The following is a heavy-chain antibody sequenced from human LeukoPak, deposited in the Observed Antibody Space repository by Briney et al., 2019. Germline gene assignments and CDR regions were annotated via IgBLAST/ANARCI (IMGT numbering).Heavy chain of an antibody. J-gene: IGHJ4*02. CDR3: AREGMAAPFDY. CDR2: ISSNGGST. D-gene: IGHD6-25*01. V-gene: IGHV3-64*01. CDR1: GFTFSSYA. Sequence: PGGSLRLSCAASGFTFSSYAMHWVRQAPGKGLEYVSAISSNGGSTYYANSAKGRFTISRDNSKNTLYLQMGSLRAEDMAVYYCAREGMAAPFDYWGQGTLVTVSS.